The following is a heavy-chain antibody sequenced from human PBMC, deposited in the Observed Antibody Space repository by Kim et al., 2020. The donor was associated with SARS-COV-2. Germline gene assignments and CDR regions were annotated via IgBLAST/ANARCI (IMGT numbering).Heavy chain of an antibody. D-gene: IGHD6-13*01. V-gene: IGHV1-3*01. J-gene: IGHJ4*02. CDR3: AREGMYSSSWRHFDY. Sequence: QKFQGRVTITRDTSASTANMELSSLRSEDTAVYYCAREGMYSSSWRHFDYWGQGTLVTVSS.